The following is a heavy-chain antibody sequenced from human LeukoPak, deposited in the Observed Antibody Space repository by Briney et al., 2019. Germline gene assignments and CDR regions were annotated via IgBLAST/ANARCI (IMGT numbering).Heavy chain of an antibody. D-gene: IGHD3-3*01. CDR1: GFTFSSYG. CDR3: AKDVYDFWSGYYNSYDY. V-gene: IGHV3-48*04. CDR2: ISSSGSTI. Sequence: PGGSLRLSCAASGFTFSSYGMSWVRQAPGKGLEWVSYISSSGSTIYYADSVKGRFTISRDNAKNSLYLQMNSLRAEDTAVYYCAKDVYDFWSGYYNSYDYWGQGTLVTVSS. J-gene: IGHJ4*02.